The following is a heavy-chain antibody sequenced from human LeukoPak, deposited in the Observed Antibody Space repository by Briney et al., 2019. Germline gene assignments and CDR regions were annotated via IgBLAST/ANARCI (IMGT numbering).Heavy chain of an antibody. V-gene: IGHV4-34*01. CDR3: ARPPAASDYYMDV. Sequence: SETLSLTCAVYGESFSGYFWNWIRQPPGKGLEWIGEINHSGSTSNHNPSLKSRVTMSVDTSKNQFSLKLSSVTAADTAVYYCARPPAASDYYMDVWGKGTTVTVSS. J-gene: IGHJ6*03. D-gene: IGHD2-2*01. CDR2: INHSGSTS. CDR1: GESFSGYF.